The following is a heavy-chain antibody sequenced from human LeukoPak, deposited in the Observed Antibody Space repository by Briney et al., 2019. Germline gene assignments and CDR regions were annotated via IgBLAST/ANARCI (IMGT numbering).Heavy chain of an antibody. CDR1: GGSFNDYD. V-gene: IGHV4-34*01. D-gene: IGHD6-13*01. J-gene: IGHJ4*02. CDR3: ARSHPGGSSLFPTVDF. Sequence: SETLSLTCAFYGGSFNDYDWSWIRQPPGKGLEWIVEINHSGSTNYSPSLKSRVAISVDTSKSRFSLKLNSVTAADTAVYYCARSHPGGSSLFPTVDFWGQGNLVAVSS. CDR2: INHSGST.